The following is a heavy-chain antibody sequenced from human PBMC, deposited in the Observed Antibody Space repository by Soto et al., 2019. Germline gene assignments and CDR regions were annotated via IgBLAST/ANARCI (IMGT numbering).Heavy chain of an antibody. Sequence: SETLSLTCTVSGGSISSYYWSWIRQPPGKGLEWIGYIYYSGSTNYNPSLKSRVTISVDTSKNQFSLKLSSVTAADTAVYYCARHPPYYYGSGSSLYMDVWGKGTTVTVSS. CDR1: GGSISSYY. CDR3: ARHPPYYYGSGSSLYMDV. CDR2: IYYSGST. J-gene: IGHJ6*03. D-gene: IGHD3-10*01. V-gene: IGHV4-59*08.